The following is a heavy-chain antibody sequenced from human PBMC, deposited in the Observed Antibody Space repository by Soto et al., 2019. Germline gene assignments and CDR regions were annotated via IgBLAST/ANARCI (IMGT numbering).Heavy chain of an antibody. CDR1: GYSFTGLD. D-gene: IGHD2-21*02. J-gene: IGHJ4*02. Sequence: SVKVSCKASGYSFTGLDINWVRQTTGQGLEWMGWMQPSSGRTGYAQKFQGRVTMTRDTSINTAYMELSSLTYDDTAFYYCARGVTAGVDYWGQVTLVTVSS. CDR3: ARGVTAGVDY. V-gene: IGHV1-8*01. CDR2: MQPSSGRT.